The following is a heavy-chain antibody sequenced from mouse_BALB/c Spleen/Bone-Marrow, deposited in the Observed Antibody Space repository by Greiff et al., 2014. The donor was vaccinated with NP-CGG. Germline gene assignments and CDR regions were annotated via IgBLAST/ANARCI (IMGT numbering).Heavy chain of an antibody. CDR3: AREGVDYFDY. V-gene: IGHV1-14*01. CDR2: INPYNDAT. Sequence: EVQLQQSGPELVKPGASVKMSCKASGYTFTSYVIHWVKQKPGQGLEWIGYINPYNDATKFNERFKGKATLTSDKSSSTAYMMLSSVASDDSAVYYCAREGVDYFDYWGQGTTLTVSS. CDR1: GYTFTSYV. J-gene: IGHJ2*01.